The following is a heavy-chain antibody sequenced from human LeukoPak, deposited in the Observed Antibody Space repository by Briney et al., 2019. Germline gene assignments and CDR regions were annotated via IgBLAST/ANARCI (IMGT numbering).Heavy chain of an antibody. Sequence: ASVKVSCKPSGYTFTIYGISWVRQAPGQGLEWMGWISAYNDNTNYAQKLQGRVTMTTDTSTSTAYMELRRLRSDDTAVYYCARVHYDIFTGYSYFDYWGQGTLVTVSS. V-gene: IGHV1-18*01. D-gene: IGHD3-9*01. CDR1: GYTFTIYG. CDR3: ARVHYDIFTGYSYFDY. J-gene: IGHJ4*02. CDR2: ISAYNDNT.